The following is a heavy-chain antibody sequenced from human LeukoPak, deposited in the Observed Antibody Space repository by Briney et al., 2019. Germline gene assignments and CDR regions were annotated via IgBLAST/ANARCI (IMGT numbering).Heavy chain of an antibody. J-gene: IGHJ6*03. D-gene: IGHD6-6*01. V-gene: IGHV4-4*07. Sequence: SETLSLTCTVSGGSISSYYWSWIRQPAGKGLEWIGRIYTSGSTNYNPSLKSRVTMSVDTSKNQFSLKLTSVTAADTAVYYCARIRPSRLYMDVWGKGTTVTVSS. CDR2: IYTSGST. CDR3: ARIRPSRLYMDV. CDR1: GGSISSYY.